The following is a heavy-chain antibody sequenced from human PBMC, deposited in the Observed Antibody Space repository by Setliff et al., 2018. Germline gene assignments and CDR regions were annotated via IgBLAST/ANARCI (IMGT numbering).Heavy chain of an antibody. CDR2: IYHSGTT. D-gene: IGHD3-3*01. Sequence: PSETLSLTCNVSGASISRTSYSWGWIRQPPGKGLEWIGNIYHSGTTYYNPSLKSRLTLSVDTSKNQFSLELNSVTAADAAIYYCTRSSSFWNGYLFDWWGQGSLVTVSS. CDR1: GASISRTSYS. V-gene: IGHV4-39*01. J-gene: IGHJ4*02. CDR3: TRSSSFWNGYLFDW.